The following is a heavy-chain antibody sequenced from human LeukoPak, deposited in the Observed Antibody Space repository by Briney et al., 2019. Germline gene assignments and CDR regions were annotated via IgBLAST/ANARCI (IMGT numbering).Heavy chain of an antibody. CDR1: GGSISSYY. V-gene: IGHV4-59*08. CDR3: ARYSLGSDYDFWSGYAYTNWFDP. D-gene: IGHD3-3*01. Sequence: SETLCLTCTVSGGSISSYYWSWIRQPPGKGLEWIGYIYYSGSTNYNPSLKSRVTISVDTSKNQFSLKLSSVTAADTAVYYCARYSLGSDYDFWSGYAYTNWFDPWGQGTLVTVSS. CDR2: IYYSGST. J-gene: IGHJ5*02.